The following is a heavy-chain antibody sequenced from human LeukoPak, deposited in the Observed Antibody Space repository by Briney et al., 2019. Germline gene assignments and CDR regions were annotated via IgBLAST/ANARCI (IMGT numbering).Heavy chain of an antibody. Sequence: TGGSLRLSCAASGFTFSSYWMSWVRQAPGKGLEWVANIKQDGSEKYYVDSVKGRFTISRDSAKNSLYLQMNSLRAEDTAVYYCARDKKVVVAATVFDYWSQGTLVTVSS. CDR3: ARDKKVVVAATVFDY. V-gene: IGHV3-7*01. CDR2: IKQDGSEK. D-gene: IGHD2-15*01. CDR1: GFTFSSYW. J-gene: IGHJ4*02.